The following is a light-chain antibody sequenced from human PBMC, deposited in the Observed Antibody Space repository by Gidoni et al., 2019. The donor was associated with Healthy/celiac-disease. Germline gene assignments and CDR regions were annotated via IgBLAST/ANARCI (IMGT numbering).Light chain of an antibody. CDR2: EVS. V-gene: IGLV2-14*01. Sequence: QSALTQPASVAGSPRQSITISCTGTSSDVGGYNDVSWYQQHPGKATKLMIYEVSNRPSWVSNRFSGSTSGNTASLTISGLQAEDEADYYCSSYTSSSPPYVFGTWTKVTVL. CDR1: SSDVGGYND. CDR3: SSYTSSSPPYV. J-gene: IGLJ1*01.